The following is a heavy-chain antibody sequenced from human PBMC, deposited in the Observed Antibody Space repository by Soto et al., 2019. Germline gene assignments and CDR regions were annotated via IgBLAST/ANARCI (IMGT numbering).Heavy chain of an antibody. J-gene: IGHJ3*02. CDR2: RYQSGST. Sequence: SETLSLTCPASGGSLSSSAYSWSWIRQPPGKGLEWIGFRYQSGSTYYNPSLKSRVTMSLDRPKNQFSLKLSSVTAADTAVYYCARELLFYDSDGFSWDDAFDIWGQGTMVTVSS. CDR3: ARELLFYDSDGFSWDDAFDI. D-gene: IGHD3-22*01. V-gene: IGHV4-30-2*01. CDR1: GGSLSSSAYS.